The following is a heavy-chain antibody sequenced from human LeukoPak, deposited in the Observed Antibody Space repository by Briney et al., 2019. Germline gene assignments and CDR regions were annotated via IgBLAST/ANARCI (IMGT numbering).Heavy chain of an antibody. D-gene: IGHD4-17*01. V-gene: IGHV4-59*01. J-gene: IGHJ4*02. CDR2: IYYSGSP. CDR1: GGSISSYY. Sequence: SETLSLTCTVSGGSISSYYWSWIRQPPGKGLEWIGYIYYSGSPNYNPSLKSRVTISVDTSKNQFSLKLSSVTAADTAVYYCARGIHDYGDYGGWYYFDYWGQGTLVTVSS. CDR3: ARGIHDYGDYGGWYYFDY.